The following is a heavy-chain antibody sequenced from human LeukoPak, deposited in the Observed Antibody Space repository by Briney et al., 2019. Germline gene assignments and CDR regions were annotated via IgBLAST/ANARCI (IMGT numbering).Heavy chain of an antibody. CDR3: ARDRVMGYYGMDV. J-gene: IGHJ6*02. Sequence: ASVKVSCKASGYAFTGYYMHWVRQAPGQGLEWMGIINPSGGSTSYAQKFQGRVTMTRDTSTSTVYMELSSLRAEDTAVYYCARDRVMGYYGMDVWGQGTTVTVSS. D-gene: IGHD3-16*01. CDR2: INPSGGST. V-gene: IGHV1-46*01. CDR1: GYAFTGYY.